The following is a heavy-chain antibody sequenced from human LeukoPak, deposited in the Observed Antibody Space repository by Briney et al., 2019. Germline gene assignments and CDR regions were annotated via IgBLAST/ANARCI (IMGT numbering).Heavy chain of an antibody. V-gene: IGHV3-23*01. J-gene: IGHJ4*02. CDR2: INDGGTST. D-gene: IGHD2-2*01. CDR1: GFTFSSYG. CDR3: ARSEGIVVVPAAGTFDY. Sequence: GGSLRLSCAASGFTFSSYGMSWVRQAPGKGLEWVAGINDGGTSTYYADSGKGRLTISRDNSKLYLQMDSLRAEDTAVYYCARSEGIVVVPAAGTFDYWGQGTLVTVSS.